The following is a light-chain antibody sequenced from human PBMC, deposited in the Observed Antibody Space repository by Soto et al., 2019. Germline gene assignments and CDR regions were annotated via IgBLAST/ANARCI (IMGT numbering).Light chain of an antibody. CDR3: SSYTSENPYV. Sequence: QSALTQPASVSGSPGQSITISCTGTSSDVGGYSYVSWYQQHPGKAPKVIIYEVSNRPSGVSNRFSGSKSGNTASLTISGLQAEDEADYHCSSYTSENPYVFGTGTKVTVL. V-gene: IGLV2-14*01. CDR2: EVS. CDR1: SSDVGGYSY. J-gene: IGLJ1*01.